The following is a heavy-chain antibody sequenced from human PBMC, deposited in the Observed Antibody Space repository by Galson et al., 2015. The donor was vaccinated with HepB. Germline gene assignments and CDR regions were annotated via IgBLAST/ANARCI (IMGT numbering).Heavy chain of an antibody. CDR3: ATVDGASFSYESSGPFGL. V-gene: IGHV3-7*03. Sequence: SLRLSCAVSAVSFRSYWMSWVRQAQGKGLEWVANIKEDGSERYYVDSVRGRFTISRDNSKNTLYLQMTGLRAEDTAIYYCATVDGASFSYESSGPFGLWGQGSLVTVSS. CDR2: IKEDGSER. D-gene: IGHD3-22*01. CDR1: AVSFRSYW. J-gene: IGHJ4*02.